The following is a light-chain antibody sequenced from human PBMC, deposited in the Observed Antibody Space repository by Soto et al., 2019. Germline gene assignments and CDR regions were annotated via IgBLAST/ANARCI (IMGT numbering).Light chain of an antibody. CDR1: QPISNY. CDR3: QQSSSNPRT. J-gene: IGKJ2*02. CDR2: AAS. Sequence: DIQMTQSPSSLSASVGDRVTITCRASQPISNYLNWYQHKPGKAPKVLIYAASNLHSGVPSRFSGTGSGTDFTLTISSLQPEDFATYYCQQSSSNPRTFGQGTKVDI. V-gene: IGKV1-39*01.